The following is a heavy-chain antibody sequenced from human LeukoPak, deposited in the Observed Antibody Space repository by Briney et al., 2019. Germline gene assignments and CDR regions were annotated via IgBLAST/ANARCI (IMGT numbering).Heavy chain of an antibody. D-gene: IGHD5/OR15-5a*01. CDR1: GFALIDYY. CDR2: INPDSGGT. V-gene: IGHV1-2*02. J-gene: IGHJ4*02. CDR3: ARIYLVSTTSLDF. Sequence: ASVKVSCKPSGFALIDYYIHWVRLAPLQGLEWMGWINPDSGGTNYAQKLQDRVTMTWDPSISTAYMELSRLRSDDTALYYCARIYLVSTTSLDFWGQGTLVTVSS.